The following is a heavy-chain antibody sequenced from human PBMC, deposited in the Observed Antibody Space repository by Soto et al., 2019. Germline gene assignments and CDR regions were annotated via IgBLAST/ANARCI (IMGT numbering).Heavy chain of an antibody. CDR2: ISAYNGNT. CDR1: GYTFTSYG. J-gene: IGHJ5*02. V-gene: IGHV1-18*01. CDR3: ARVRDLGDIVVVPAAIPPRWFDP. D-gene: IGHD2-2*02. Sequence: QVQLVQSGAAVKKPGASVKVSCKASGYTFTSYGISWVRQAPGQGLEWMGWISAYNGNTNYAQKLQGRDTMTTDTSTRTAYMELRSLRSDDRAVYYCARVRDLGDIVVVPAAIPPRWFDPWVQGTLVTVS.